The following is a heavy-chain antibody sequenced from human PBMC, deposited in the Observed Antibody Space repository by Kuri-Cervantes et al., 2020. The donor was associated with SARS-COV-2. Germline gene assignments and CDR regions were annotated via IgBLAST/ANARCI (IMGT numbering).Heavy chain of an antibody. J-gene: IGHJ6*01. CDR2: ISGSGGST. V-gene: IGHV3-23*01. Sequence: GGSLRLSCAASGFTFSSYAMSWVRQAPGKGLEWVSAISGSGGSTYYADSVKGRFTISRDNSKNTLYLQMNSLRAEDTAVYYCAKDWRQRITMVRGVNYGMDVWGQGNTVHGAS. CDR3: AKDWRQRITMVRGVNYGMDV. D-gene: IGHD3-10*01. CDR1: GFTFSSYA.